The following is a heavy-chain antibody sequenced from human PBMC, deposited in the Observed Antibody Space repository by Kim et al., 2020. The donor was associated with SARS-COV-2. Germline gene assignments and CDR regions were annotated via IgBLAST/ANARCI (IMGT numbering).Heavy chain of an antibody. J-gene: IGHJ4*02. CDR3: AKDHDFNYNY. CDR1: GLPLSSNW. D-gene: IGHD2-21*02. CDR2: INEDGSQN. Sequence: GGSLRLSCVASGLPLSSNWMAWVRQAPGKGLEWVANINEDGSQNYYVDSVKGRFTISKDNTKNSLYLQMNSLRVEDTAVYYCAKDHDFNYNYWGQGTLVTVSS. V-gene: IGHV3-7*01.